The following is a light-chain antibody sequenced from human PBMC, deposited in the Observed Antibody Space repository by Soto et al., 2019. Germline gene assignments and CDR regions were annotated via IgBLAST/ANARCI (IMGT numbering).Light chain of an antibody. J-gene: IGLJ1*01. CDR2: DNT. Sequence: QSVLKQPPSVSGAPGQRVTISCTGTSSNIGAGYDVHWYQQLPGAAPKLLIYDNTNRPSGVPDRFSGSKSGTSASLAITGLQAEDEADYYCPSYDNSLSVSRVFGSGTKLTVL. CDR3: PSYDNSLSVSRV. V-gene: IGLV1-40*01. CDR1: SSNIGAGYD.